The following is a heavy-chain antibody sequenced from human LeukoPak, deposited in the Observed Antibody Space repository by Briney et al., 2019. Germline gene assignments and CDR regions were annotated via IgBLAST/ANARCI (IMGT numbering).Heavy chain of an antibody. CDR1: RGTFSSYA. CDR3: ARDRAQYSGYDDIDRNYYYGMDV. D-gene: IGHD5-12*01. Sequence: SVKVSCKASRGTFSSYAISWVRQAPGQGLEWMGGIIPIFGTANYAQKFQGRVTITADESTSTAYMELSSLRSEDTAVYYCARDRAQYSGYDDIDRNYYYGMDVWGQGTTVTVSS. CDR2: IIPIFGTA. J-gene: IGHJ6*02. V-gene: IGHV1-69*13.